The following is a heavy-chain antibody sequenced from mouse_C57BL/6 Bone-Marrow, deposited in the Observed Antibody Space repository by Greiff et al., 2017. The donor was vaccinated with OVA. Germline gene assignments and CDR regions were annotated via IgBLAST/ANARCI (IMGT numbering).Heavy chain of an antibody. J-gene: IGHJ4*01. CDR1: GIDFSRYW. V-gene: IGHV4-1*01. CDR3: ARLGYAMDY. CDR2: INPDSSTI. Sequence: VKLVESGGGLVQPGGSLKLSCAASGIDFSRYWMSWVRRAPGKGLEWIGDINPDSSTIDYAPFVEDKFIMFRDNAKNTLYLQMNKVRSEDTALYYCARLGYAMDYWGQGTSVTVSS.